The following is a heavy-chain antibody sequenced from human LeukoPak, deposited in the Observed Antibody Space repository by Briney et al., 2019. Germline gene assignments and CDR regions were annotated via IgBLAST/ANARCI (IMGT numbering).Heavy chain of an antibody. Sequence: GGSLRLSCAASGFTVSSNYMSWVRQAPGKGLEWVSVIYSGGSTYYADSVKGRFTISRDNSKNTLYLQMNSLRAEDTAVYYCARALCGGDCYQYYYDSSGYYPTDYWGQGTLVTVSS. D-gene: IGHD3-22*01. CDR3: ARALCGGDCYQYYYDSSGYYPTDY. CDR1: GFTVSSNY. V-gene: IGHV3-66*01. J-gene: IGHJ4*02. CDR2: IYSGGST.